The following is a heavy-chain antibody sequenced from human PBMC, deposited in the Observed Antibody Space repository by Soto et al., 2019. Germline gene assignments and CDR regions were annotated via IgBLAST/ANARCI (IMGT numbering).Heavy chain of an antibody. V-gene: IGHV3-23*01. CDR1: GFTFSNYA. CDR2: ISARGDTT. Sequence: PGGSLRLSCAASGFTFSNYAMSWVRQSPGKGLEWVSTISARGDTTYYADSVKGRFTISRENSRDTLYLQMNSLRAEDAAVYYCARDGIVVVPAANYNYYYYYYMDVWGKGTTVTVSS. D-gene: IGHD2-2*01. CDR3: ARDGIVVVPAANYNYYYYYYMDV. J-gene: IGHJ6*03.